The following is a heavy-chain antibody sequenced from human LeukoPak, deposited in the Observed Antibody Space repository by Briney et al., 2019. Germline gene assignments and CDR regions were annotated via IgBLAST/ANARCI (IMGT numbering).Heavy chain of an antibody. CDR3: ARYALSAGAPHAFDI. J-gene: IGHJ3*02. V-gene: IGHV1-18*04. CDR1: GYTGTSYG. Sequence: ASETVSCKASGYTGTSYGGGWLWRAVGQALGRRVWCSGYNCNTSCAQYLQGRVSMVTDTFASTAYMELRSLRSDDTAVYYCARYALSAGAPHAFDIWGQGTMVTVSS. D-gene: IGHD1-26*01. CDR2: CSGYNCNT.